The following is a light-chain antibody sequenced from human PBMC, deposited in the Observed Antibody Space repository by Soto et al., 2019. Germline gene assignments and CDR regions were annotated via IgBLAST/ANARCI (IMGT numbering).Light chain of an antibody. J-gene: IGKJ1*01. V-gene: IGKV1-5*01. CDR2: DAS. Sequence: DIQMTQSPSTLSASVGDRVTITCRASQSINNLLAWYQQKPGKAPKLLIYDASSLESGVPSRFSGSGSGTEFTLTISSLQPDDFATYYCQQYNGYSSWTFGQGTRVDIK. CDR1: QSINNL. CDR3: QQYNGYSSWT.